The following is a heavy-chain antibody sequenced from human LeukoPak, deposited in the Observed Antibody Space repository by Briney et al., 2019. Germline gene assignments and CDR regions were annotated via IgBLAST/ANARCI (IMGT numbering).Heavy chain of an antibody. J-gene: IGHJ4*02. CDR3: AREMAVAGSGVIDS. V-gene: IGHV1-24*01. D-gene: IGHD6-19*01. CDR2: FDPEDGET. CDR1: GYTLTELS. Sequence: ASVEVSCKVSGYTLTELSMHWVRQAPGKGLEWMGGFDPEDGETIYAQKFQGRVTMTTDTSTNTAYMELRSLRSDDTAVYYCAREMAVAGSGVIDSWGQGTLVTVSS.